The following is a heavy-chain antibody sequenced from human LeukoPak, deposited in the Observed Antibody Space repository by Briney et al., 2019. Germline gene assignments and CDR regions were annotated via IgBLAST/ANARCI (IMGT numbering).Heavy chain of an antibody. J-gene: IGHJ3*02. CDR3: ASVGGAFDI. V-gene: IGHV3-11*04. Sequence: PGGSLRLSCAASGFTFSDYYMSWLRQAPGKGLEGVAYISISGITIYYADSVKGRFTISRDNAKNSLYLQMNSLRAEDTAVYYCASVGGAFDIWGQGTMVTVSS. CDR2: ISISGITI. D-gene: IGHD3-10*01. CDR1: GFTFSDYY.